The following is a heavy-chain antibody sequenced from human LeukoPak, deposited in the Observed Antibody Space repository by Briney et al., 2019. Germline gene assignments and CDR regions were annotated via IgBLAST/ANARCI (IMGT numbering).Heavy chain of an antibody. CDR2: IYDGVNT. J-gene: IGHJ5*02. Sequence: SETLSLTCTVSGASVSSASYWTWIRQPPGKGVEWIAHIYDGVNTNYNPSLKSRVTISVDTSKNQFSLRLNSVTAADTAVYYCARSRAFNSGAFDPWGQGSLVTVSS. D-gene: IGHD1-26*01. CDR3: ARSRAFNSGAFDP. V-gene: IGHV4-61*01. CDR1: GASVSSASY.